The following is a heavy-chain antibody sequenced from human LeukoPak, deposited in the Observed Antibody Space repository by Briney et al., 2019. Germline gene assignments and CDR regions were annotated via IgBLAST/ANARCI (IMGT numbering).Heavy chain of an antibody. D-gene: IGHD6-13*01. CDR1: GYTFTSYG. V-gene: IGHV1-18*01. J-gene: IGHJ5*02. CDR3: AREQQLFEPFDP. CDR2: ISAYNGNT. Sequence: ASVKVSCKASGYTFTSYGISWVRQAPGQGLEWMGWISAYNGNTNYAQKFQGRVTMTRDTSISTAYMELSRLRSDDTAVYYCAREQQLFEPFDPWGQGTLVTVSS.